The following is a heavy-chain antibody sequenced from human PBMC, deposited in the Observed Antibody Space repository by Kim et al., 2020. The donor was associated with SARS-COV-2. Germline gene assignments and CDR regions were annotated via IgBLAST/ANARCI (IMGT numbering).Heavy chain of an antibody. CDR1: GYTFTSYD. J-gene: IGHJ4*02. Sequence: ASVKVSCKASGYTFTSYDINWVRQATGQGLEWMGWMNPNSGNTGYAQKFQGRVTMTRNTSISTAYMELSSLRSEDTAVYYCAIQRDGSRGLLWFGELSTTLDWGQGTLVTVSS. V-gene: IGHV1-8*01. CDR2: MNPNSGNT. CDR3: AIQRDGSRGLLWFGELSTTLD. D-gene: IGHD3-10*01.